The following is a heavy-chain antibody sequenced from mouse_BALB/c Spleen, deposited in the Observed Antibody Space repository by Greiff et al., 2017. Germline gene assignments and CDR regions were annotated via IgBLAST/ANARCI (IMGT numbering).Heavy chain of an antibody. Sequence: EVQRVESGPGLVKPSQSLSLTCTVTGYSITSDYAWNWIRQFPGNKLEWMGYISYSGSTSYNPSLKSRISITRDTSKNQFFLQLNSVTTEDTATYYCARRGTTVVALYYYAMDYWGQGTSVTVSS. V-gene: IGHV3-2*02. CDR1: GYSITSDYA. J-gene: IGHJ4*01. D-gene: IGHD1-1*01. CDR3: ARRGTTVVALYYYAMDY. CDR2: ISYSGST.